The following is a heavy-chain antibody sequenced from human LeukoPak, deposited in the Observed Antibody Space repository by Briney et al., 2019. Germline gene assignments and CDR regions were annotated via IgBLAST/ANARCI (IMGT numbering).Heavy chain of an antibody. Sequence: PSETLSLICSVSSGSMTDSCWSWFRQAPGKGFEWLGFIYPDGRIEYSPSLRSRVTFSVATSKLEATVRLSSVTASDTAVYYCTREGYDRSGYFLDFWGQGTLVTVSS. V-gene: IGHV4-59*12. CDR1: SGSMTDSC. CDR2: IYPDGRI. J-gene: IGHJ4*02. D-gene: IGHD3-22*01. CDR3: TREGYDRSGYFLDF.